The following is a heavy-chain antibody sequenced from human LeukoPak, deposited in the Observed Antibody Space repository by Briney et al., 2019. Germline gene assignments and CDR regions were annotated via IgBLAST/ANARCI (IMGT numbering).Heavy chain of an antibody. J-gene: IGHJ4*02. CDR3: ARRGQRDYFDY. V-gene: IGHV5-51*01. Sequence: GESLKISCKGSGYSFTSYWIGWVRQMPGKGLEWMGIMSPGDSDTRYRPSFQGQVTISADKSISTAYLQWSSLKASDTAMYYCARRGQRDYFDYWGQGTLVTVSS. CDR1: GYSFTSYW. CDR2: MSPGDSDT.